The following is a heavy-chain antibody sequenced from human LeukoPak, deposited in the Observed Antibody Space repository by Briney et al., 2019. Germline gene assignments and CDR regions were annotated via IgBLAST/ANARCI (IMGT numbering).Heavy chain of an antibody. J-gene: IGHJ4*02. CDR2: IRSKANSYAT. V-gene: IGHV3-73*01. CDR1: GFTFSGSA. Sequence: GGSLGLSCAASGFTFSGSAMHWVRQASGKGLEWVGRIRSKANSYATAYAASVKGRFTISRDDSKNTAYLQMNSLKTEDTAVYYCTRSYSSGWYYFDYWGQGTLVTVSS. D-gene: IGHD6-19*01. CDR3: TRSYSSGWYYFDY.